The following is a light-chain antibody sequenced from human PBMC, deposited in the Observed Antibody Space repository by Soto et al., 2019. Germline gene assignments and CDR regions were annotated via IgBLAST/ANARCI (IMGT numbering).Light chain of an antibody. CDR3: QQYVSPPYT. CDR2: GAS. J-gene: IGKJ2*01. Sequence: EIALTQSPGTLSLSPGERATLSCRASQSVSSSYLAWYQQKPGQAPRLLIYGASTRATGIPDRFSGTGSGTDFTLTISRLEPEDFAVYYCQQYVSPPYTFGQGTKLEIK. V-gene: IGKV3-20*01. CDR1: QSVSSSY.